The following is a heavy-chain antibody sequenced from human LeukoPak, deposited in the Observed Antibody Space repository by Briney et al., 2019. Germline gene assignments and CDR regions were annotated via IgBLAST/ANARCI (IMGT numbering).Heavy chain of an antibody. V-gene: IGHV1-18*01. J-gene: IGHJ4*02. CDR2: ISAYNGNT. D-gene: IGHD3-22*01. Sequence: GASVKVSCKASGYTFTSYGISWVRQAPGQGLEWMGWISAYNGNTNYAQKLQGRVTMTTDTSTSTAYMELRSLRSDDTAVYYCARDGYYYDSSGYTGARDYWGQGTLVTVSS. CDR3: ARDGYYYDSSGYTGARDY. CDR1: GYTFTSYG.